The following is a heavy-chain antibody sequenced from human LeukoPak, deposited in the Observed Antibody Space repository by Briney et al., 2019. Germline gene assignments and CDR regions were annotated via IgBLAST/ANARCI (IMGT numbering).Heavy chain of an antibody. Sequence: SETLSLTCAVYGGSFSGYYWSWIRQPPGKGLEWIGEINHSGSTNYNPSLKSRVTISVDTSKNQFSLKLSSVTAADTAVYYCARVTTVTTRGYYFDYWGQGTLVTVSS. D-gene: IGHD4-17*01. CDR2: INHSGST. J-gene: IGHJ4*02. CDR1: GGSFSGYY. CDR3: ARVTTVTTRGYYFDY. V-gene: IGHV4-34*01.